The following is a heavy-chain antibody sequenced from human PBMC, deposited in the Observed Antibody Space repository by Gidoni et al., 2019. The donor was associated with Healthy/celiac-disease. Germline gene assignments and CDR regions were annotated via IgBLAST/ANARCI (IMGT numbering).Heavy chain of an antibody. CDR3: ARGLIVGATVFDN. V-gene: IGHV3-21*01. CDR1: GFTFSSYS. CDR2: ISSSSSYI. D-gene: IGHD1-26*01. J-gene: IGHJ4*02. Sequence: EVQLVESGGGLVKPGGSLRLSCAASGFTFSSYSMNWVRQAPGKGLEWVSSISSSSSYIYYADSVKGRFTISRDNAKNSLYLQMNSLRAEDTAVYYCARGLIVGATVFDNWGQGTLVTVSS.